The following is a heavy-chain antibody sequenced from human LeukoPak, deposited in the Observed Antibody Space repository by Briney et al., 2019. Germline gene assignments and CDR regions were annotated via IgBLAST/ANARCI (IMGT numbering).Heavy chain of an antibody. CDR3: ARSNSHGYVRTMDV. D-gene: IGHD5-18*01. CDR2: ITTSGSTI. CDR1: GFTFSDYY. Sequence: GGSLRLSCVASGFTFSDYYMNWIRQAPGKGLEWVSYITTSGSTIYYIDSVKGRFTISRDNAKNSLYLQMNSLRAEDTAVYYCARSNSHGYVRTMDVWGQGTTVTVSS. V-gene: IGHV3-11*01. J-gene: IGHJ6*02.